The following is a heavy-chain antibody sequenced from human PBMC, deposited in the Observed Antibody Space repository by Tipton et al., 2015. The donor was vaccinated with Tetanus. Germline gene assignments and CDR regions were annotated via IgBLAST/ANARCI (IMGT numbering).Heavy chain of an antibody. Sequence: QLVQSGADVKKPGESLKISCKASGYSFTSHWIGWVRQMPGKGLEWMGMIFPDDSDTRYSSSFQGHVTFSVDKSTSTVYLQWSSLKASDTAMYFCARMYSTSSPFDHWGQGTLVAVSS. D-gene: IGHD6-6*01. J-gene: IGHJ4*02. CDR3: ARMYSTSSPFDH. V-gene: IGHV5-51*01. CDR1: GYSFTSHW. CDR2: IFPDDSDT.